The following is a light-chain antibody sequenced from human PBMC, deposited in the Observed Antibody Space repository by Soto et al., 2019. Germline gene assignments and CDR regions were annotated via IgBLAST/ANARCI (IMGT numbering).Light chain of an antibody. J-gene: IGLJ2*01. V-gene: IGLV1-44*01. Sequence: QSVLTQPPSASGTPGQRVTISCSGSSSNIGSNTVNWYQQLPGTAPKLLIYTNDQRPSGVPDRFSGSKSGTSASLAISGLQSEDGADYYCAAWDDRLNGRVFGGGTKLTVV. CDR3: AAWDDRLNGRV. CDR2: TND. CDR1: SSNIGSNT.